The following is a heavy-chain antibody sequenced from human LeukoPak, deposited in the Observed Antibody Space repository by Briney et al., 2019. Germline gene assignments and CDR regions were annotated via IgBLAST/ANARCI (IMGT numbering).Heavy chain of an antibody. CDR3: ARDNGITIFGVVLIGMDV. V-gene: IGHV1-69*06. Sequence: PAASVKVSCKASGGTFSNYAINWVRQAPGQGLEWMGGIIPIFGTANYAQNFQGRVTMTRDTSTSTVYMELRSLRSDDTAVYYCARDNGITIFGVVLIGMDVWGQGTTVTVSS. CDR1: GGTFSNYA. J-gene: IGHJ6*02. CDR2: IIPIFGTA. D-gene: IGHD3-3*01.